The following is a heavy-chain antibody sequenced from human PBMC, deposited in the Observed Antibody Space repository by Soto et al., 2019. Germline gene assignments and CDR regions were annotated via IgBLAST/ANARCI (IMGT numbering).Heavy chain of an antibody. Sequence: GGSLRLSCAASGFTFSSYGMHWVRRAPGKGLEWVAVISYDGSNKYYADSVKGRFTISRDNSKNTLYLQMNSLRAEDTAVYYCAKVWLEGEVYNYYYYYGMDVWGQGTTVTVSS. CDR1: GFTFSSYG. D-gene: IGHD3-16*01. CDR3: AKVWLEGEVYNYYYYYGMDV. CDR2: ISYDGSNK. V-gene: IGHV3-30*18. J-gene: IGHJ6*02.